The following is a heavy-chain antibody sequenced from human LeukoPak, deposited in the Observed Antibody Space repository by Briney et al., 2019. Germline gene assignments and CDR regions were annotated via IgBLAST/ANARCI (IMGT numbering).Heavy chain of an antibody. J-gene: IGHJ4*02. CDR2: ISTDGTTT. Sequence: GGSLRLSCAASGFTFSSYWMPWFRQAPGKGLVWVSRISTDGTTTTYADSVKGRFTISRDNGKNTLYLQMNSLSAEDTAVYYCARDQGYWGQGNLVTVSS. V-gene: IGHV3-74*01. CDR1: GFTFSSYW. CDR3: ARDQGY.